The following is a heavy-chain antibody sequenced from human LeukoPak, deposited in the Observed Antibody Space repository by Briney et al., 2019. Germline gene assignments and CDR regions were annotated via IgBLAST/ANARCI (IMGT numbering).Heavy chain of an antibody. Sequence: ASVKVSCTASGYTFTSYYMHWVRQAPGQGLEWMGIINPSGGSTSYAQKLKGRVTMTRDTSTSTVYMQLSSLRAEDTAVYYCARDLGPESYYDFWSGYYYYYGMDVWGQGTTVTVSS. J-gene: IGHJ6*02. CDR3: ARDLGPESYYDFWSGYYYYYGMDV. V-gene: IGHV1-46*04. D-gene: IGHD3-3*01. CDR1: GYTFTSYY. CDR2: INPSGGST.